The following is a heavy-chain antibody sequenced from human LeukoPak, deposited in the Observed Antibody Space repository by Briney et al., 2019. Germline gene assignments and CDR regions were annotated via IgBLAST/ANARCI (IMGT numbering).Heavy chain of an antibody. D-gene: IGHD2-21*02. CDR3: ARVEGVEGLSAYCGGDCYSGAWYFDL. CDR2: IYYSGST. V-gene: IGHV4-59*01. J-gene: IGHJ2*01. CDR1: GGSISSYY. Sequence: KTSETLSLTCTVSGGSISSYYWSWIRQPPGKGLEWIGYIYYSGSTNYNPSLKSRVTISVDTSKNQFSLKLSSVTAADTAVYYCARVEGVEGLSAYCGGDCYSGAWYFDLWGRGTLVTVSS.